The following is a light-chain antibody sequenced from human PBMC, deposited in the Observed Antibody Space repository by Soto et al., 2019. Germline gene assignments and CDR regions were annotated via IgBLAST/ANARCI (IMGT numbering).Light chain of an antibody. CDR1: RAISSY. V-gene: IGKV1-9*01. CDR2: VAS. J-gene: IGKJ1*01. Sequence: IQLTHPPSSLPPSLGDGATITSRAIRAISSYLPWYQQKPGKAPKLLIYVASTLQSGVPSRFSGSGSGTDFTLTISSLQPEDFATYYCQQLNSYPRTFGQGTKVEIK. CDR3: QQLNSYPRT.